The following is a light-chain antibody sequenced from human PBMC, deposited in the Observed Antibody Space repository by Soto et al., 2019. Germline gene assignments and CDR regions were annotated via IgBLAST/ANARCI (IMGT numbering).Light chain of an antibody. V-gene: IGLV2-14*01. Sequence: QPVLTQPASVSGCPGQSITISCTGTSSDVGGYNYVSWYQQHPGKAPKLMIFDVRNRPSGVSNRFSGSKSGNTASLTISGLQAEDEADYYCSSYTSSSTLEFVFGTGTKVTVL. CDR3: SSYTSSSTLEFV. CDR2: DVR. CDR1: SSDVGGYNY. J-gene: IGLJ1*01.